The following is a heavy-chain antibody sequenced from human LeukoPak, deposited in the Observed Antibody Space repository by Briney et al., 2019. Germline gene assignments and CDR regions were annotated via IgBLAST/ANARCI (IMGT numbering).Heavy chain of an antibody. D-gene: IGHD2-2*02. CDR2: LSGSGDTT. CDR1: GFTFSNYA. V-gene: IGHV3-23*01. Sequence: GGSLRLSCAASGFTFSNYAINWIRQTPGKGLEWVSSLSGSGDTTNYADSVKGRFTISRDNSKNTLYLQMNSLRAEDTAVYYCAKDGIVVVPAAISDYYYYMDVWGKGTTVTVSS. J-gene: IGHJ6*03. CDR3: AKDGIVVVPAAISDYYYYMDV.